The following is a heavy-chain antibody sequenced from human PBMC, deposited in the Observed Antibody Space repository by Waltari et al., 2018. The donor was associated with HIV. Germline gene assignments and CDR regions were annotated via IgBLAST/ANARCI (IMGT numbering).Heavy chain of an antibody. D-gene: IGHD1-20*01. CDR1: GGSFIGYY. Sequence: QVQLHQWGAGLLKPSETLSLTCAVYGGSFIGYYWSWIRQPPGKGLQWIGQINHSGSTRFSPSLKSRLSMSVDTSKNQFSLKLTSLTAADTAVYYCARGRDLFTYNISSVVWFDPWGQGTLVTVSS. V-gene: IGHV4-34*01. CDR3: ARGRDLFTYNISSVVWFDP. CDR2: INHSGST. J-gene: IGHJ5*02.